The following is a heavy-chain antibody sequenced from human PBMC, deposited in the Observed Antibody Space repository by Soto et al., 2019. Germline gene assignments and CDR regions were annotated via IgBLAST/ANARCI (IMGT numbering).Heavy chain of an antibody. V-gene: IGHV3-21*01. D-gene: IGHD6-19*01. CDR1: GDTCSSYT. CDR2: ISSSSTYI. Sequence: PGGPLRLSCAASGDTCSSYTMNWAHQAPGKGLEWVSSISSSSTYIYYGESAKGRFTISRDNAKNSLYLQMNSLRAEDTAVYYCARDPLVSGWYQPFDYWGQGTLVTVSS. J-gene: IGHJ4*02. CDR3: ARDPLVSGWYQPFDY.